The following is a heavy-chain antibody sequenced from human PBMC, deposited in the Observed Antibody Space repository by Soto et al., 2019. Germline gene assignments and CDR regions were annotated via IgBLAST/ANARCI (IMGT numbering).Heavy chain of an antibody. CDR2: IIPIFGTA. V-gene: IGHV1-69*06. D-gene: IGHD3-22*01. J-gene: IGHJ6*02. Sequence: VKVTCKASGGTFSSYAISWVRQAPGQGLEWMGGIIPIFGTANYAQKFQGRVTITADKSTSTAYMELSSLRSEDTAVYHCAGGYWGEYYYYGMDVWGQGTTVTVSS. CDR3: AGGYWGEYYYYGMDV. CDR1: GGTFSSYA.